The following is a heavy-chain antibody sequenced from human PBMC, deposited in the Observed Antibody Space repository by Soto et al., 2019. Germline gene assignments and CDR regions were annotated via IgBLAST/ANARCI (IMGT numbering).Heavy chain of an antibody. D-gene: IGHD2-2*01. J-gene: IGHJ4*02. CDR3: ARTCSSSSCYHID. CDR1: GYTFSSHG. CDR2: ISTYNGDT. V-gene: IGHV1-18*01. Sequence: ASVKVSCKASGYTFSSHGITWLRQAPGQGLEWMGWISTYNGDTNYAQNLQGRVTMTTDTSTSTAYMELRSLRSDDTAVYYCARTCSSSSCYHIDWGQGTQVTVSS.